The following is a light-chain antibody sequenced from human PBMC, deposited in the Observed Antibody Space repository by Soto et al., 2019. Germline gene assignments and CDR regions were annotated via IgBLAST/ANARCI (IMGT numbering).Light chain of an antibody. CDR1: QSVSSN. CDR3: QQYHNWPPLT. V-gene: IGKV3-15*01. J-gene: IGKJ4*01. CDR2: GAS. Sequence: EIVMTQSPATLSVSPGERATLSCRASQSVSSNLAWYQQKPGQAPRLLIYGASTRATDIPDRFSGSGSGTEFTLTISSLQSEDFAVYYCQQYHNWPPLTFGGGTKVDIK.